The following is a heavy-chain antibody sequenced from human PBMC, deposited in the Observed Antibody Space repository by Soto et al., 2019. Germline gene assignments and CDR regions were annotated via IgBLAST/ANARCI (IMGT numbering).Heavy chain of an antibody. Sequence: EVQLLESGGGLVQPGGSLRLSCAASGFTFSSYAMSWVRQAPGKGLEWVAASSGSGGSTYYAESVKVRFTISRDNSKNTLDLQMNSLRFEATAVYYCAKGRGVIMYWGQGTLVTVSS. V-gene: IGHV3-23*01. CDR3: AKGRGVIMY. D-gene: IGHD3-10*01. CDR1: GFTFSSYA. J-gene: IGHJ4*02. CDR2: SSGSGGST.